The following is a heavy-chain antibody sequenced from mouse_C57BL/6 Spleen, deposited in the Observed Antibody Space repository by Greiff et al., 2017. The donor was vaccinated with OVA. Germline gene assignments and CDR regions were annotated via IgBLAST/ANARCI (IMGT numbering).Heavy chain of an antibody. V-gene: IGHV1-50*01. J-gene: IGHJ4*01. CDR1: GYTFTSYW. CDR2: TDPSDSYT. Sequence: VQLQQSGAELVKPGASVKLSCKASGYTFTSYWMQWVKQRPGQGLEWIGETDPSDSYTNYNQKFKGKATLTVDTSSSTAYMQLSSLTSEDSTVYDCASGYYGNYDYAMDYWGQGTSVTVSS. CDR3: ASGYYGNYDYAMDY. D-gene: IGHD2-1*01.